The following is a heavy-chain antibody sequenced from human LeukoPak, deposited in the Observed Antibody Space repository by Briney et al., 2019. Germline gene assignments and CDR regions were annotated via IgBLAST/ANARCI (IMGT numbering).Heavy chain of an antibody. CDR3: ARINSSGAFDI. CDR1: GFTFTTYW. D-gene: IGHD6-19*01. J-gene: IGHJ3*02. Sequence: GGSLRLSCAASGFTFTTYWMTWVRQAPGKGLEGVANINKDGSEKYYVDSVEGRFTISRDNAKNSLYLQMNSLRAEDTAVYYCARINSSGAFDIWGQGTMVTVSS. CDR2: INKDGSEK. V-gene: IGHV3-7*01.